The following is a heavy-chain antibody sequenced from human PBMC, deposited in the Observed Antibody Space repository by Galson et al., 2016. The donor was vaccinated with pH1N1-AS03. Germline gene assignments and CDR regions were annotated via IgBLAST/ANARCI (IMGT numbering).Heavy chain of an antibody. Sequence: PALVKPPQTLTLTCTFSGFSLRTSEVGVGWIRQPPGKALEWLALISWNDNKLYRPSLKSRLTITKDTSKNQVVLTMTNMDPEDTATYYCGHSTAGYWGQGILVTVSS. CDR3: GHSTAGY. D-gene: IGHD2-21*02. V-gene: IGHV2-5*01. J-gene: IGHJ4*02. CDR2: ISWNDNK. CDR1: GFSLRTSEVG.